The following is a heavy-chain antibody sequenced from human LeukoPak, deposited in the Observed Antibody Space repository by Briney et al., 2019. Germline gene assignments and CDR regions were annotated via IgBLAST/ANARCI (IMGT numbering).Heavy chain of an antibody. D-gene: IGHD6-13*01. J-gene: IGHJ4*02. Sequence: SETLSLTCTVSGSSINTPYYWAWIRQPPGAGLEWIGNIFHGVTTFYNPSLMTRVAISVDTSKNQFSLKLTSVTAADTAVYYCARDATIAAPLMSWGQGTLVIVSS. CDR1: GSSINTPYY. V-gene: IGHV4-38-2*02. CDR2: IFHGVTT. CDR3: ARDATIAAPLMS.